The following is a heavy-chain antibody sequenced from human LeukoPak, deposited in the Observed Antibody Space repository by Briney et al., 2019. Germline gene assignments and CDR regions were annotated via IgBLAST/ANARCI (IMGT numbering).Heavy chain of an antibody. Sequence: GGSLRLSCAASGFTFSSYGMHWVRQAPGKGLEWVAFIRYDGSNKYYADSVKGRFTISRDNPKNTLYLQMNSLRAEDTAVYYCAKDAAARRSAYMDVWGKGTTVTVSS. J-gene: IGHJ6*03. D-gene: IGHD6-13*01. CDR2: IRYDGSNK. V-gene: IGHV3-30*02. CDR1: GFTFSSYG. CDR3: AKDAAARRSAYMDV.